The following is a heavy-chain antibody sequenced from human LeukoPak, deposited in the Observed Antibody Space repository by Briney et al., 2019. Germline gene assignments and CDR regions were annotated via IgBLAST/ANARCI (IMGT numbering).Heavy chain of an antibody. J-gene: IGHJ5*02. CDR2: IYHSGST. Sequence: SGTLSLTCAVSGGSISSSNWWSWVRQPPGKGLEWIGEIYHSGSTNYNPSLKSRVTISVDTSKNQFSLKLSSVTAADTAVYYCARGIQLWLNWFDPWGQGTLVTVSS. D-gene: IGHD5-18*01. CDR1: GGSISSSNW. V-gene: IGHV4-4*02. CDR3: ARGIQLWLNWFDP.